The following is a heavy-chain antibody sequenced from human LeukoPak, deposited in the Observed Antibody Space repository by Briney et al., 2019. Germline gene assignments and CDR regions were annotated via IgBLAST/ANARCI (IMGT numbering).Heavy chain of an antibody. CDR2: INHSGST. V-gene: IGHV4-34*01. Sequence: SETLSLTCAVYGGSFSGYYWSWIRQPPGKGLEWIGEINHSGSTNYNPSLKSRVTISVDTSKNQFSLKLSSVTAADTAVYYCARVRSIVVVVAARGSFDYWGQGTLVTVSS. CDR3: ARVRSIVVVVAARGSFDY. J-gene: IGHJ4*02. D-gene: IGHD2-15*01. CDR1: GGSFSGYY.